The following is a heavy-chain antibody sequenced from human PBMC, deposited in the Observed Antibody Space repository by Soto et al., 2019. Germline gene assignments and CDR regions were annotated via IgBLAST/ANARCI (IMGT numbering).Heavy chain of an antibody. CDR1: GYSFTSYW. Sequence: GESLKISCKGSGYSFTSYWISWVRQMPGKGLEWMGRIDPSDSYTNYSPSFQGHVTISADKSISTAYLQWSSLKASDTAMYYCARLAEGVTLYYYYGMDVWGQGTTVTVYS. V-gene: IGHV5-10-1*01. CDR2: IDPSDSYT. D-gene: IGHD4-4*01. J-gene: IGHJ6*02. CDR3: ARLAEGVTLYYYYGMDV.